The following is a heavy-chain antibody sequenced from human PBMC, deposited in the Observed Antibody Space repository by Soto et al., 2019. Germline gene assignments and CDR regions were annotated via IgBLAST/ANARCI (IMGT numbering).Heavy chain of an antibody. V-gene: IGHV4-31*03. CDR3: AREGSGSYYKFDY. CDR1: GGSISSGGYY. CDR2: IYYSGST. J-gene: IGHJ4*02. Sequence: PSETPSLTCTVSGGSISSGGYYWSWIRQHPGKGLEWIGYIYYSGSTYYNPSLKSRVTISVDTSKNQFSLKLSSVTAADTAVYYCAREGSGSYYKFDYWGQGTLVTVSS. D-gene: IGHD3-10*01.